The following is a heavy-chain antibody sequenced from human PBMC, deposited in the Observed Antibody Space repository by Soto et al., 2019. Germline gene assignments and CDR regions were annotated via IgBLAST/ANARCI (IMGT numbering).Heavy chain of an antibody. CDR1: GFTFSDYY. Sequence: QVQLVESGGGLVKPGGSLRLSCAASGFTFSDYYMSWIRQAPGKGLEWVSYISSSSSSTTYADSVMGRFTISRDNPKNSLYLQMNSLRAEDTAVYYCARYYYASGSYHYYFDYWGQGTLVTVSS. V-gene: IGHV3-11*06. D-gene: IGHD3-10*01. J-gene: IGHJ4*02. CDR2: ISSSSSST. CDR3: ARYYYASGSYHYYFDY.